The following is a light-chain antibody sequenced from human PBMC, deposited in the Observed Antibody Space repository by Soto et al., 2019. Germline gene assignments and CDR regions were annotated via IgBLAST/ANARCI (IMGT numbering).Light chain of an antibody. J-gene: IGKJ1*01. Sequence: DIQMTQSPSTLSASVGDRVTITCRASQSVNGWLAWYQQKPWKAPKLLIYAASNLASGVPSRFSGSGSGTEFALPSSSLQPDDSATYYCHRYNSNPCPFGEGTKVEVK. CDR3: HRYNSNPCP. V-gene: IGKV1-5*01. CDR2: AAS. CDR1: QSVNGW.